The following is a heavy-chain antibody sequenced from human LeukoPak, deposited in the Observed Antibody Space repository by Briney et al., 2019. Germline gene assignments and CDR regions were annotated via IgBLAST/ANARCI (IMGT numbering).Heavy chain of an antibody. V-gene: IGHV3-23*01. J-gene: IGHJ4*02. CDR3: AKLRDCSSTSCWANFDY. CDR1: GFTFSSYA. CDR2: ISGSGGST. D-gene: IGHD2-2*01. Sequence: SGGSLRLSCAASGFTFSSYAMSWVRQAPGKGLEWVSAISGSGGSTYYADSVKGRFTISRDNSKNTLYLQMNSLRAEDTAVYYCAKLRDCSSTSCWANFDYWGQGTLVTVSS.